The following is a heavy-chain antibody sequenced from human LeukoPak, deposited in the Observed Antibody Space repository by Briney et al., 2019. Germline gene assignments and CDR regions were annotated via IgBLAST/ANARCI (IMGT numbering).Heavy chain of an antibody. V-gene: IGHV1-69*02. D-gene: IGHD6-13*01. CDR3: ASGRIAAAGSYFDY. CDR1: GYTFTGYY. J-gene: IGHJ4*02. CDR2: IIPILGIA. Sequence: ASVKVSCKASGYTFTGYYMHWVRQAPGQGLEWMGRIIPILGIANYAQKFQGRVTITADKSTSTAYMELSSLRSEDTAVYYCASGRIAAAGSYFDYWGQGTLVTVSS.